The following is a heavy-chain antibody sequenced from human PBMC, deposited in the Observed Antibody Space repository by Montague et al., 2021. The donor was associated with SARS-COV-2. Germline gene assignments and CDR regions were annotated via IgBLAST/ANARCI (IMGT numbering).Heavy chain of an antibody. CDR3: ARRRLREDYFDF. Sequence: SETLSLTCTVYGDSVSSSDHHWGWIRQPTGKGLEWHGNVYYSGYTYYNLSVKGRVTIYIDESKNQFSLKLNSLTDTDTAIYHCARRRLREDYFDFWGQGTLLPFSS. J-gene: IGHJ4*02. CDR1: GDSVSSSDHH. V-gene: IGHV4-39*01. D-gene: IGHD4-17*01. CDR2: VYYSGYT.